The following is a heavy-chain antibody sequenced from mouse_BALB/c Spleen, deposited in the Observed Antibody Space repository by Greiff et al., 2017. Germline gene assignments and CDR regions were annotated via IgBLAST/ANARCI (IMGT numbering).Heavy chain of an antibody. V-gene: IGHV1-63*02. D-gene: IGHD1-1*01. Sequence: VQLQQPGAELVRPGASVKISCKASGYTFTNYWLGWVKQRPGHGLEWIGDIYPGGGYTNYNEKFKGKATLTADTSSSTAYMQLSSLTSEDSAVYFCARENYYGSSPHWYFDVWGAGTTVTVSS. CDR2: IYPGGGYT. CDR1: GYTFTNYW. CDR3: ARENYYGSSPHWYFDV. J-gene: IGHJ1*01.